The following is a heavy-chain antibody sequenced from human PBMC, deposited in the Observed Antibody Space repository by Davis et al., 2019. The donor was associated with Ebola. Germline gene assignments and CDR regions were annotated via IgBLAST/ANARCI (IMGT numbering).Heavy chain of an antibody. CDR2: ISSSSSYI. V-gene: IGHV3-21*01. CDR3: ARKTLVQGVINYYYYGMDV. D-gene: IGHD3-10*01. Sequence: PGGSLRLSCAASGFTFSSYSMNWVRQAPGKGLEWVSSISSSSSYIYYADSVKGRFTISRDNAKNSLYLQMNSLRAEDTAVYYCARKTLVQGVINYYYYGMDVWGQGTTVTVSS. CDR1: GFTFSSYS. J-gene: IGHJ6*02.